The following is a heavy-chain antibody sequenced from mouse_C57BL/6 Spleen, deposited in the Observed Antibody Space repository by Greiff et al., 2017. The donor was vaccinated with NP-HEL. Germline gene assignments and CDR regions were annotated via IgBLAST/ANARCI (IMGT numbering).Heavy chain of an antibody. CDR2: IDPSDSET. CDR3: ARGECEGYLVDY. V-gene: IGHV1-52*01. CDR1: GYTFTSYW. J-gene: IGHJ2*01. D-gene: IGHD2-2*01. Sequence: QVQLQQPGAELVRPGSSVKLSCKASGYTFTSYWMHWVKQRPIQGLEWIGNIDPSDSETHYNQKFKDKATLTVDKSSSTAYMQLSSLTSEDSAVYDCARGECEGYLVDYWGQGTTLTVTS.